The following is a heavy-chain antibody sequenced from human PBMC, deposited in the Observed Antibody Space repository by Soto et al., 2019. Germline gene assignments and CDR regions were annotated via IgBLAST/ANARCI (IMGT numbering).Heavy chain of an antibody. D-gene: IGHD1-26*01. CDR2: IKQDGSEK. V-gene: IGHV3-7*01. J-gene: IGHJ4*02. CDR3: ARDSRRVGATSDLDY. CDR1: GLTFCSYW. Sequence: GGSLRLCCAASGLTFCSYWMSWVRQAPGKGLEWVANIKQDGSEKYYVDSVKGRFTISRDNAENSLYLQLNSLRVEDTALYYCARDSRRVGATSDLDYWGQGTLVTVSS.